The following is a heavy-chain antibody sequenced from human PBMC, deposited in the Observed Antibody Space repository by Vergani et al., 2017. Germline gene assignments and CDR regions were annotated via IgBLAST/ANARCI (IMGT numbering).Heavy chain of an antibody. CDR2: ISYDGSNK. CDR3: AKDMGAYSSSWTLGY. V-gene: IGHV3-30*18. CDR1: GFIFSSYG. Sequence: QVQLVESGGGVVQPGRSLRLSCAASGFIFSSYGMHWVRQAPGKGLEWVAVISYDGSNKYYADSVKGRFTISRDNSKNTLYLQMNSLRAEDTAVYYCAKDMGAYSSSWTLGYWGQGTLVTVSS. J-gene: IGHJ4*02. D-gene: IGHD6-13*01.